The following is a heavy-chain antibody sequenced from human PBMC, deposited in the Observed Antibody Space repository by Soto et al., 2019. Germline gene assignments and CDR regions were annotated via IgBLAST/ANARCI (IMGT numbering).Heavy chain of an antibody. CDR2: IIPIFGTA. CDR3: ANSIAVAGNLREFLRLPFDY. CDR1: VGTLSRYA. Sequence: SVKVSCKSSVGTLSRYAISWVRQAPGQGLEWMGGIIPIFGTANYAQKFHGRFTITADESTSTAYMEMSSLRSEDTAVYYCANSIAVAGNLREFLRLPFDYWGQGTLVTV. D-gene: IGHD6-19*01. J-gene: IGHJ4*02. V-gene: IGHV1-69*13.